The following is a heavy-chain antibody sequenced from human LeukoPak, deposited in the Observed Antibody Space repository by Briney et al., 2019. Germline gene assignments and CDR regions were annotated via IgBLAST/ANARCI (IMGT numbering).Heavy chain of an antibody. CDR2: IIPILGIA. CDR3: ARDPYSNYPFDY. CDR1: GGTFSSYT. D-gene: IGHD4-11*01. J-gene: IGHJ4*02. V-gene: IGHV1-69*04. Sequence: SSVKVSCKASGGTFSSYTISWVRQAPGQGLEWMGRIIPILGIANYAQKFQGRVTITADKSTSTAYMELSGLRSEDTAVYYCARDPYSNYPFDYWGQGTLVTVSS.